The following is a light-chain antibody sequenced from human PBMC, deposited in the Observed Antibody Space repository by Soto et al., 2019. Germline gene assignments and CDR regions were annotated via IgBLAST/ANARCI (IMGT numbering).Light chain of an antibody. CDR3: AAWDDSVSGPV. CDR2: YDD. V-gene: IGLV1-36*01. J-gene: IGLJ3*02. Sequence: QPVLSQPPSMSEAPRQRVTISCSGSRSNIGNNAVNWYQQLPGKAPKLLIYYDDLLPSGVSDRFSGSKSGTSASLAISGLQSEDEADYYCAAWDDSVSGPVFGGGTKLTVL. CDR1: RSNIGNNA.